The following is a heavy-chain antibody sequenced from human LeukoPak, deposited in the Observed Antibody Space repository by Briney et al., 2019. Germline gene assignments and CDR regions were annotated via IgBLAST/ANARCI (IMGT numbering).Heavy chain of an antibody. CDR1: GDTFSSYA. CDR3: ARSNNVFFAGDH. CDR2: IIPMSGTT. Sequence: SVKVSCKASGDTFSSYAFSWVRQAPGQGLEWMGAIIPMSGTTHYAQNFQGRVTITSDESTRTVYSEVTSLRSEDTALYYCARSNNVFFAGDHWGQGTLVTVSS. V-gene: IGHV1-69*01. J-gene: IGHJ4*02. D-gene: IGHD1/OR15-1a*01.